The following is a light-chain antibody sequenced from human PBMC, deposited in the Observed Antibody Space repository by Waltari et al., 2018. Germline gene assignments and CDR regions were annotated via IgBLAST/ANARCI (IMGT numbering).Light chain of an antibody. CDR3: QQYYSTPLT. CDR1: QSLLYSSNNKNS. CDR2: WAS. V-gene: IGKV4-1*01. J-gene: IGKJ4*01. Sequence: DIVMTQSPDSLAVSLGARATINCKYSQSLLYSSNNKNSLAWYQQKPGQPPKLLIYWASSRESGVPDRFSASGSGTDFTLTISSLQAEDVAVYYCQQYYSTPLTFGGGTKVEIK.